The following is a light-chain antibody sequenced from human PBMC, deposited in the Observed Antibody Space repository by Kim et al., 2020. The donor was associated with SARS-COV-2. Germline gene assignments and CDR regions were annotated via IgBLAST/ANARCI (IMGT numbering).Light chain of an antibody. V-gene: IGLV3-21*04. Sequence: APGKPARITCGGNNIGSKSVHWSEQKPGQAPVLVIYYDSDRPSGNPERFSGYNSGNPATLTNRSVEGGDDADYYCQVWDSSSDHRVFGGGTQLTVL. CDR3: QVWDSSSDHRV. CDR1: NIGSKS. CDR2: YDS. J-gene: IGLJ3*02.